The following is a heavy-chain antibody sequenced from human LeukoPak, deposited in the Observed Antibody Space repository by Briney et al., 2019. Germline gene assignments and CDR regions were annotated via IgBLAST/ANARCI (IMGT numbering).Heavy chain of an antibody. CDR1: RYTFTSYD. V-gene: IGHV1-8*03. CDR2: MNPNSGNT. Sequence: ASVKVSCKASRYTFTSYDINWVRQATGQGLEWLGWMNPNSGNTGYAQKFQGRVTITRNTSISTAYMELSSLRSEDTAVYYCARGEGSSYPYWGQGTLVTVSS. J-gene: IGHJ4*02. CDR3: ARGEGSSYPY. D-gene: IGHD6-6*01.